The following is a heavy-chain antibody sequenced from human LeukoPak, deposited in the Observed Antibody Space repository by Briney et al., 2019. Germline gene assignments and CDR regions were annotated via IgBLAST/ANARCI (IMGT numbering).Heavy chain of an antibody. D-gene: IGHD2-15*01. Sequence: RAGGSLRLSCAASGFTFDDYGMSWVRQAPGKGLEWVSGINWNGGSTGYADSVKGRFTISRDNAKNSLYLQMNSLRAEDTALYYCARVGYCSGGSCKITYYFDYWGQGTLVTVSS. J-gene: IGHJ4*02. V-gene: IGHV3-20*04. CDR1: GFTFDDYG. CDR3: ARVGYCSGGSCKITYYFDY. CDR2: INWNGGST.